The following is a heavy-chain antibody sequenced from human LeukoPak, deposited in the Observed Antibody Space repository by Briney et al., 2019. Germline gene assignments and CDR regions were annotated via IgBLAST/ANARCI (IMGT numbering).Heavy chain of an antibody. D-gene: IGHD1-26*01. J-gene: IGHJ4*02. CDR2: IKQDGSEK. Sequence: GGSLRLSCAASGFTFSSYWMSWVRQAPGKGLEWVANIKQDGSEKYYVDSVKGRFTISRDNAKSSLYLQMNSLRAEDTAVYYCARAEESGSYSDYFDYWGQGTLVTVSS. V-gene: IGHV3-7*01. CDR1: GFTFSSYW. CDR3: ARAEESGSYSDYFDY.